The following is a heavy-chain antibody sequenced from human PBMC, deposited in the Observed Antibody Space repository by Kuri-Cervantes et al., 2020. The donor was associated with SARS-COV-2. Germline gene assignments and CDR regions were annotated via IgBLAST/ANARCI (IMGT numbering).Heavy chain of an antibody. V-gene: IGHV3-74*01. CDR1: GFTFSIYG. CDR3: VRDGDHWNFDY. CDR2: INPDGSYT. J-gene: IGHJ4*02. D-gene: IGHD1-1*01. Sequence: GESLKISCAASGFTFSIYGMHWVRQAPGKGLEWVSRINPDGSYTNNADSVKGRFTLSRDNAKNMLFLQMNSLRAEDTAVYYCVRDGDHWNFDYWGQGTLVTVSS.